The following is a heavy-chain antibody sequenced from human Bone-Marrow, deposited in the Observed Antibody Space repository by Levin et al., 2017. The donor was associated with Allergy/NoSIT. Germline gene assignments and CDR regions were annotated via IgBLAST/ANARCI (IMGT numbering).Heavy chain of an antibody. J-gene: IGHJ6*02. CDR2: IRSNAYGGTS. Sequence: GGSLRLSCTTSGFTFSDYPMTWFRQPPGKGLEWVGVIRSNAYGGTSEYAASVKCRFTISRADSKSIAYLQMRSLKTEDTAVYSCSRGYFRFYFHSSGNHRLFNTWGQGTRVTVSS. CDR1: GFTFSDYP. V-gene: IGHV3-49*03. CDR3: SRGYFRFYFHSSGNHRLFNT. D-gene: IGHD3-22*01.